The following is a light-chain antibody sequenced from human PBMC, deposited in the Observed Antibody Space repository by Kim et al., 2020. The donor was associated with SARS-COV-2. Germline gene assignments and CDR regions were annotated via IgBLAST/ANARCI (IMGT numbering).Light chain of an antibody. J-gene: IGKJ1*01. CDR1: QSVSNY. Sequence: EIVLTQSPATLSLSPGERATLSCRAGQSVSNYLAWYQQKPGQAPRLLIYDASTRATGIPARFSGSGSGTDFTLTISSLEPEDFAVYYCQQRSNWPRTFGQGTKVDIK. V-gene: IGKV3-11*01. CDR2: DAS. CDR3: QQRSNWPRT.